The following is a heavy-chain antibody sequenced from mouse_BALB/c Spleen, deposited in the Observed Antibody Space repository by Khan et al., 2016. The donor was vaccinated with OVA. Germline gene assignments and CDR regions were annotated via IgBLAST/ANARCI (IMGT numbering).Heavy chain of an antibody. D-gene: IGHD2-14*01. J-gene: IGHJ2*01. CDR2: IYPFNDGN. CDR1: GYTFTSSV. CDR3: ARNYRYYWYLES. V-gene: IGHV1S136*01. Sequence: VQLKQSGPELVKPGASVKMSCTASGYTFTSSVIHWVRQKSGQGLDWIGYIYPFNDGNKYNEKFEGKATLTSDKSSSTAYMELSRLTSEDSAVYYCARNYRYYWYLESWGQGTTLTVSS.